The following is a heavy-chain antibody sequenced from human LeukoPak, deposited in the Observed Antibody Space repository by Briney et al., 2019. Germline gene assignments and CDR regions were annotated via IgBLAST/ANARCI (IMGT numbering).Heavy chain of an antibody. CDR2: IKQDGSEK. J-gene: IGHJ2*01. CDR1: GFTFSGYW. D-gene: IGHD1-26*01. V-gene: IGHV3-7*01. Sequence: GGSLRLSCAASGFTFSGYWMSWVRQAPGKGLEWVANIKQDGSEKYYVDSVKGRFTISRDNAKNSLYLQMNSLRAEDTAVYYCARVVGAGYFDLWGRGTLVTVSS. CDR3: ARVVGAGYFDL.